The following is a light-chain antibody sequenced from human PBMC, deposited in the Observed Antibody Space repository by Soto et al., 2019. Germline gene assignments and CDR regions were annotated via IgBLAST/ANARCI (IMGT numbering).Light chain of an antibody. CDR1: NSNIGAGYD. CDR2: ANN. V-gene: IGLV1-40*01. CDR3: QSYDSGLSGFYV. Sequence: QSVLTQPPSVSGAPRQRVTISCTGSNSNIGAGYDVHWYQQLPGRAPKLLIYANNNRPSGVPDRFSGSRCGTSASLAITGLQAEDVSDYSCQSYDSGLSGFYVFGTGTKLTVL. J-gene: IGLJ1*01.